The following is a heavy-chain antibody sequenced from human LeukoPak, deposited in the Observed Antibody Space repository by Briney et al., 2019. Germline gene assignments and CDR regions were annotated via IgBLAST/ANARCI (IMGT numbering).Heavy chain of an antibody. CDR2: ISYDGSNK. CDR3: AKDIGYCSSTSCFYGMDV. J-gene: IGHJ6*02. D-gene: IGHD2-2*01. V-gene: IGHV3-30*18. CDR1: GFTFSSYG. Sequence: GGSLRLSCAASGFTFSSYGVHWVRQAPGKGLEWVAVISYDGSNKYYADSVKGRFTISRDNSKNTLYLQMNSLRAEDTAVYYCAKDIGYCSSTSCFYGMDVWGQGTTVTVSS.